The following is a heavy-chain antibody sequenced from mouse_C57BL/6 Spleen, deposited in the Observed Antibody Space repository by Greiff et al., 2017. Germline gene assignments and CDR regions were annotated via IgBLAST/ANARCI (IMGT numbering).Heavy chain of an antibody. D-gene: IGHD2-4*01. CDR1: GYTFTSYW. CDR3: ARKGDEYDGPGYAMDY. V-gene: IGHV1-53*01. Sequence: QVQLQQPGTELVKPGASVKLSCKASGYTFTSYWMHWVKQRPGQGLEWIGNINPSNGGTNYNEKFKSKATLTVDKSSSTAYMPLCSLTSEDSAVYYCARKGDEYDGPGYAMDYWGQGTSVTVSS. J-gene: IGHJ4*01. CDR2: INPSNGGT.